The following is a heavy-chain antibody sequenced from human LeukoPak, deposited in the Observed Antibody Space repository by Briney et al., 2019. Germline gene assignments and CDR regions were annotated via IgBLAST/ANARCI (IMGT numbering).Heavy chain of an antibody. CDR2: IYHSGST. CDR1: GYSISSGYY. Sequence: NTSETLSLTCAVSGYSISSGYYWGWIRQPPGKGLEWIGSIYHSGSTYYNPSLKSRVTISVDTSKNQFSLKLSSVTAADTAVYYCARGTVDTAMASPFDYWGQGTLVTVSS. D-gene: IGHD5-18*01. J-gene: IGHJ4*02. CDR3: ARGTVDTAMASPFDY. V-gene: IGHV4-38-2*01.